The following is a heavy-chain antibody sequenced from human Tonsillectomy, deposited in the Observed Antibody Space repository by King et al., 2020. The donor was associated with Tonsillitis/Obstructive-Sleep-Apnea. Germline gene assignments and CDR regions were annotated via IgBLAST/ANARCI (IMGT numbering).Heavy chain of an antibody. J-gene: IGHJ5*02. CDR3: AREYCSSTSCSPPDWFDP. CDR2: INHSEST. CDR1: GGSFRGYY. D-gene: IGHD2-2*01. Sequence: VQLQQWGAGLLKPSETLSLTCAVYGGSFRGYYWSWIRQPPGKGLEWIGEINHSESTNYNPSLKSRVTISVDTSKNQFSLKLSSVTAADTAVYYCAREYCSSTSCSPPDWFDPWGQGTLVTVSS. V-gene: IGHV4-34*01.